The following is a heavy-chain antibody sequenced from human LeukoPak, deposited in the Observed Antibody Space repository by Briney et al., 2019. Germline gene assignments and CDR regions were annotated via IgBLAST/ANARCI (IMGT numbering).Heavy chain of an antibody. CDR2: IMQDGSEK. CDR1: GFTCSSYW. CDR3: ASGGARPGGYYDILTGYYNIPDAFDI. D-gene: IGHD3-9*01. J-gene: IGHJ3*02. V-gene: IGHV3-7*01. Sequence: GGSLRLSCAASGFTCSSYWMSSVRQAPGKGLEWVANIMQDGSEKYYVDSVKGRFTISRDNAKNSLYLQMNSLRAEDTAVYYCASGGARPGGYYDILTGYYNIPDAFDIWGQGTMVTVSS.